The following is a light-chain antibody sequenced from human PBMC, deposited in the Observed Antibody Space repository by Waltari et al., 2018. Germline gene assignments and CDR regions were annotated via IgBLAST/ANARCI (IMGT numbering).Light chain of an antibody. CDR2: KAS. CDR1: QSISTW. Sequence: DIQMTQYPSTLSASVGDRVIITCRASQSISTWLAWYQQKPGKAPKLLIYKASSLESGVPSRFSGSGSGTEFTLTISSLQPDDFATYYCQQYNSYLITFGGGTKVEIK. V-gene: IGKV1-5*03. CDR3: QQYNSYLIT. J-gene: IGKJ4*01.